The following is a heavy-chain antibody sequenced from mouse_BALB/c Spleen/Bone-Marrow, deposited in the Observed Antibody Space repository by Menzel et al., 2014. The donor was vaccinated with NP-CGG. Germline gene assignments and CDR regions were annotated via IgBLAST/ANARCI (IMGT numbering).Heavy chain of an antibody. CDR1: GYTFTSYW. D-gene: IGHD2-14*01. CDR3: AGVRGYFDY. V-gene: IGHV1S81*02. J-gene: IGHJ2*01. CDR2: INPSNGRT. Sequence: QVQLQQSGAELVKPGASVKLSCKASGYTFTSYWMHWVKQRPGQGLEWIGEINPSNGRTNYNEKFKSKATLTVDKSSSTAYMQLSSLTSEDSAVYYCAGVRGYFDYWGQGTTLTVSS.